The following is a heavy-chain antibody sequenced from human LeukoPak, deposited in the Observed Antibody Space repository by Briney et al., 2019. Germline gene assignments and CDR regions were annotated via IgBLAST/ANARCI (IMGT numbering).Heavy chain of an antibody. D-gene: IGHD3-16*02. CDR1: GFTFSNYW. V-gene: IGHV3-74*01. J-gene: IGHJ4*02. Sequence: PGGSLRLSCAASGFTFSNYWMDWVRQAPGKGLVWVSRINTDGSRTTYVDSVKGRFTISRDNAKNTLYLQMNSLRADDTAVYFCARGLGGSYPFDCWGQGALVTVSS. CDR2: INTDGSRT. CDR3: ARGLGGSYPFDC.